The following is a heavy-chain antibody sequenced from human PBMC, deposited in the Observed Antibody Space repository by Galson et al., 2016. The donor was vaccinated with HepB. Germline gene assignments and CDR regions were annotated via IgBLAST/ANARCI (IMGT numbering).Heavy chain of an antibody. CDR3: AKAVGGSSVPLPEY. CDR2: ISYDGNNK. CDR1: GFTFSSYA. V-gene: IGHV3-30-3*01. Sequence: SLRLSCAASGFTFSSYAMHWVRQAPGKGLEWVAAISYDGNNKYFAGSVKGRFTISRENSYNTLYLQMKSLRPDDTAVCYCAKAVGGSSVPLPEYWGQGALVTVAS. D-gene: IGHD1-26*01. J-gene: IGHJ4*02.